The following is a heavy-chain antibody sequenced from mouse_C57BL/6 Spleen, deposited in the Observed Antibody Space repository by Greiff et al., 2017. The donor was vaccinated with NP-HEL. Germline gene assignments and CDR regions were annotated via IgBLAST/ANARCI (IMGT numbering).Heavy chain of an antibody. J-gene: IGHJ3*01. CDR2: ISYDGSN. CDR3: ARDLGVYDYWFAY. V-gene: IGHV3-6*01. D-gene: IGHD2-4*01. Sequence: EVQLQESGPGLVKPSQSLSLTCSVTGYSITSGYYWNWIRQFPGNKLEWMGYISYDGSNNYNPSLKNRISITRDTSKNQFFLKLNSVTTEDTATYYCARDLGVYDYWFAYWGQGTLVTVSA. CDR1: GYSITSGYY.